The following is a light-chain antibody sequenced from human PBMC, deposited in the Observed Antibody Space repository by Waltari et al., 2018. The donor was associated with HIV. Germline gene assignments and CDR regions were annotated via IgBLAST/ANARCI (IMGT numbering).Light chain of an antibody. V-gene: IGKV1-NL1*01. Sequence: DIQMTQSPSSLSASVGDRVTITCRASRDISNYIAWYQQQPGKAPKLLLYAGSRLESGVPSRFSGSGSGTDYSLTISSLEPEDFAVYYCQQRSNWPVTFGQGTKVEIK. CDR3: QQRSNWPVT. CDR2: AGS. CDR1: RDISNY. J-gene: IGKJ1*01.